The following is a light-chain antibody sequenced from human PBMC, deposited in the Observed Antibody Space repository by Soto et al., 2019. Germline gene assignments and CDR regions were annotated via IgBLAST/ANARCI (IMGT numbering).Light chain of an antibody. CDR3: SSYTTSGTPV. Sequence: QSALTQPASVSGSPGQTITISCTGTSSDVGGYNYLSWYQQHPGKAPKVMIYEVSNRPSGVSNRFSGSKSGNTASLTISGLQAEYEADYCCSSYTTSGTPVFGGGTKVTVL. V-gene: IGLV2-14*01. J-gene: IGLJ3*02. CDR1: SSDVGGYNY. CDR2: EVS.